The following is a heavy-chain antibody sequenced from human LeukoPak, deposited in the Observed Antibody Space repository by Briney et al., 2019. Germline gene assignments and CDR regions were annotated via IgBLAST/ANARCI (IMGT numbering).Heavy chain of an antibody. CDR3: AKDALYYYDSTPQY. V-gene: IGHV3-30*18. CDR2: ISYDGSNK. J-gene: IGHJ4*02. Sequence: GGSLRLSCAASGFTLSSYGMHWVRQAPGKGLEWVAVISYDGSNKYYADSVKGRFTISRDNSKNTLYLQMNSLRAEDTAVYYCAKDALYYYDSTPQYWGQGTLVTVSS. D-gene: IGHD3-22*01. CDR1: GFTLSSYG.